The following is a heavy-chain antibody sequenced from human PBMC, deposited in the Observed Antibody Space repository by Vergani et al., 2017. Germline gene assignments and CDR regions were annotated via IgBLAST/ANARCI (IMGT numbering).Heavy chain of an antibody. CDR1: GFTFSSYR. D-gene: IGHD1-26*01. CDR2: ISSTSRYI. J-gene: IGHJ4*02. V-gene: IGHV3-21*01. CDR3: ARTGWELDY. Sequence: EVQLVESGGGLVKPGGSLRLSCAASGFTFSSYRMNWVRQAPGKGLEWVSSISSTSRYIYYADSVKGRFTISRENAKISLYLQMHSLRAEDTAVYYCARTGWELDYWGQGTLVTVSS.